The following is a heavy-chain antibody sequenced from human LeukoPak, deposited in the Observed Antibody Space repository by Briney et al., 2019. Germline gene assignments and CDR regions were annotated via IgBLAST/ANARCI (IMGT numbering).Heavy chain of an antibody. J-gene: IGHJ6*03. CDR2: IIPIFGTA. CDR3: AREGMAAARGYMDV. V-gene: IGHV1-69*05. CDR1: GGTFSSYA. D-gene: IGHD6-13*01. Sequence: SSVKVSCKASGGTFSSYAMSWVRQAPGQGLEWMGGIIPIFGTANYAQKFQGRVTITTDESTSTAYMELSSLRAEDTAVYYCAREGMAAARGYMDVWGKGTTVTVSS.